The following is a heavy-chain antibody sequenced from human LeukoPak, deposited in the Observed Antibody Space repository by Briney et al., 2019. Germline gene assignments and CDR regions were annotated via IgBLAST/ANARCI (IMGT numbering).Heavy chain of an antibody. Sequence: GGSLRLSCAASEFTFTTYGMHWVRQAPGKGLEWVAFIYYDGSNIYYADYVKGRFTISRDISKNTLYLQMDSLRAEDTAIYYCARDWKTNSFDYWGQGTLVTVSS. CDR1: EFTFTTYG. D-gene: IGHD1-1*01. V-gene: IGHV3-33*01. CDR2: IYYDGSNI. CDR3: ARDWKTNSFDY. J-gene: IGHJ4*02.